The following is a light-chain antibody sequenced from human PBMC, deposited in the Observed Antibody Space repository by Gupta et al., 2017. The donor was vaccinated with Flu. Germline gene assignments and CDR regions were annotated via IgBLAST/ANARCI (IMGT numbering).Light chain of an antibody. J-gene: IGKJ4*01. CDR1: QSLLHSNGYNC. CDR3: RQTLQGPLT. CDR2: LGS. V-gene: IGKV2-28*01. Sequence: DSVMTQSPLSLPVTPGEPASISCRSSQSLLHSNGYNCLDWYLQKPGQSPQLLIYLGSNRASGVPDRFSASGSGTDFTLKISSVEAEDVGVYYCRQTLQGPLTFGGGTRVEIK.